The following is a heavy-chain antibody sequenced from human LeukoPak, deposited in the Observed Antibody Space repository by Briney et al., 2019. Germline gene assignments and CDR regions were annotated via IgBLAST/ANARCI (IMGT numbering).Heavy chain of an antibody. CDR2: IYHSGST. J-gene: IGHJ4*02. CDR1: GYSISSGYY. Sequence: SETLSLTCTVSGYSISSGYYWGWIRQPPGKGLEWIGSIYHSGSTYYNPSLKSRVTISVDTSKNQFSLKLSSVTAADTAVYYCARTPDYWGQGTLVTVSS. V-gene: IGHV4-38-2*02. CDR3: ARTPDY.